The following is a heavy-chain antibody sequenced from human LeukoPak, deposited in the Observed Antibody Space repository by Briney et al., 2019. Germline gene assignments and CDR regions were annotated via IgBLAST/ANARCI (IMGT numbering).Heavy chain of an antibody. Sequence: SVKVSCKASGGTFSSYAISWVRQAPGQGLEWMGGIIPIFGTANYAQKFQGRVTITTDESTSTAYMELSSLRSEDTAVYYCARVMSGRYYFDHWGLGTLVTVSS. D-gene: IGHD1-26*01. CDR2: IIPIFGTA. J-gene: IGHJ4*02. CDR3: ARVMSGRYYFDH. V-gene: IGHV1-69*05. CDR1: GGTFSSYA.